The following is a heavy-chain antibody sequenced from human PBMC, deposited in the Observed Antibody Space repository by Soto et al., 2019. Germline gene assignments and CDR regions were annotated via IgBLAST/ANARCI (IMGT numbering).Heavy chain of an antibody. Sequence: GPHVKVSFKASAYTFASYGVSWVRQAPGQGPEWMAWISVYSGDTKYAQNFQGRVTVTTETSTSTAYMELSSLRSEETAVYCCARTQYYYDSPPLGVDYWGQGTLVTVSS. CDR3: ARTQYYYDSPPLGVDY. J-gene: IGHJ4*02. V-gene: IGHV1-18*01. D-gene: IGHD3-22*01. CDR2: ISVYSGDT. CDR1: AYTFASYG.